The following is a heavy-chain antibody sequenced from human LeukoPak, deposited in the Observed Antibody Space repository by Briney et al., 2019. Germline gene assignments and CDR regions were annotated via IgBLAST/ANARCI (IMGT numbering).Heavy chain of an antibody. CDR2: ISSSSSYI. CDR3: ARVLILTGSRAGYNWFDP. D-gene: IGHD3-9*01. CDR1: GFTFSSYS. J-gene: IGHJ5*02. V-gene: IGHV3-21*01. Sequence: GGSLRLSCAASGFTFSSYSMNWVRQAPGKGLEWVSSISSSSSYIYYADSVKGRFTTSRDNSKNTLYLQMNSLRAEDTAVYYCARVLILTGSRAGYNWFDPWGQGTLVTVSS.